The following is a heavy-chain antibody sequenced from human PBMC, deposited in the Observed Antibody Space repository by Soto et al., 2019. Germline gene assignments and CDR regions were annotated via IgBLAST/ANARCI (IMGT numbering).Heavy chain of an antibody. CDR3: ARXXYXXXLLGY. J-gene: IGHJ4*02. CDR1: GFTFSSYS. V-gene: IGHV3-48*01. Sequence: EVQLVESGGGLVQPGGSLRLSCAASGFTFSSYSMNWVRQAPGKGLEWVSYISSSTNTIYYADSVKGRFTISRDNANNSLYLQMNSLRAEXXAXXXXARXXYXXXLLGYXGXGTLVTVSS. CDR2: ISSSTNTI.